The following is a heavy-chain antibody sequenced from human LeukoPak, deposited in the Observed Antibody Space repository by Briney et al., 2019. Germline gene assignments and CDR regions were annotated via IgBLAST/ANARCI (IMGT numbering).Heavy chain of an antibody. D-gene: IGHD3-3*01. CDR2: INPNSGGT. CDR1: GYTFTGYY. J-gene: IGHJ5*02. Sequence: GASVKVSCKASGYTFTGYYMHWVRQAPGQGLEWMGWINPNSGGTNYAQKFQGRVTMTRDTSISTAYMELSRLRSDDTAVYYWARVATIFGVVIFPNWFDPWGQGTLVTVSS. V-gene: IGHV1-2*02. CDR3: ARVATIFGVVIFPNWFDP.